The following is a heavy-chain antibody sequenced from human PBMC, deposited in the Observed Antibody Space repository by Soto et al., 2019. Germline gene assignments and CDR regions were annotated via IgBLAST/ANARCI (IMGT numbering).Heavy chain of an antibody. V-gene: IGHV1-18*01. J-gene: IGHJ4*02. CDR2: ISAHNGNT. Sequence: QVHLVQSGAEVKKPGASVKVSCKASGYTFTSYGITWVRQAPGQGLEWMGWISAHNGNTDYAQKLQGRVIVTRDTPTSTAYMELRRVISDDTAVYYCARGRYGDYWGQGALVTVSS. CDR1: GYTFTSYG. D-gene: IGHD1-1*01. CDR3: ARGRYGDY.